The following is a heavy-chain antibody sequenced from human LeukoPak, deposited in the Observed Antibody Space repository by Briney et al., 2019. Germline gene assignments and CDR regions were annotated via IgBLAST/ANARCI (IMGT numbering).Heavy chain of an antibody. V-gene: IGHV3-23*01. J-gene: IGHJ4*02. CDR2: LSGSGGST. D-gene: IGHD6-13*01. Sequence: GGSLRLSCAASGFTFSSYAMSWVRQAPGKGLEWVSALSGSGGSTYYADSVKGRFTISRDNSKNTLYLQMNSLRAEDTAVYYCAKDPVSSSWGTYYFDYWGQGTLGTVSS. CDR3: AKDPVSSSWGTYYFDY. CDR1: GFTFSSYA.